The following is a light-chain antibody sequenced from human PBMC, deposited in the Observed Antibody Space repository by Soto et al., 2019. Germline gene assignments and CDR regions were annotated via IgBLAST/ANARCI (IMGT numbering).Light chain of an antibody. CDR3: NSYTSSSTLYV. CDR2: EVS. Sequence: QSVLTQPASVSGSPGQSITISCTGTSSDIGTYNYVSWYQQHPGKAPKLMLYEVSNRPSGVSNRFFGSKSGNTASLTISCLLAEDEADYFCNSYTSSSTLYVFRTGTKVTVL. J-gene: IGLJ1*01. CDR1: SSDIGTYNY. V-gene: IGLV2-14*01.